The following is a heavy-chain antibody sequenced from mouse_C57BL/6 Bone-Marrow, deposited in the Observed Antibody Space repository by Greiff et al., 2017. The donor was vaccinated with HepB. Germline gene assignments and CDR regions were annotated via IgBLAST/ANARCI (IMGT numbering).Heavy chain of an antibody. CDR1: GYTFTSYW. J-gene: IGHJ3*01. CDR3: ANYGSFAY. V-gene: IGHV1-55*01. Sequence: VKLMESGAELVKPGASVKMSCKASGYTFTSYWITWVKQRPGQGLEWIRDIYPGSGSTNYNEKFKSKATLTVDTSSSTAYMQLSSLTSEDSAVYYCANYGSFAYWGQGTLVTVSA. CDR2: IYPGSGST. D-gene: IGHD1-1*01.